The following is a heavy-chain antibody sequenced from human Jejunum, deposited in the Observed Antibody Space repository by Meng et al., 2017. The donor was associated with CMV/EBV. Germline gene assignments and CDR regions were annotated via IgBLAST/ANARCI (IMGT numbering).Heavy chain of an antibody. V-gene: IGHV3-33*01. Sequence: GFPLNSYGIHWVGQFPGKGREWVAVLWYDGSRKYFADSVQGRFSISRDDSKNTVYLQMNSLRAEDTAVYYCARDNDGSSHYSQFDYWGQGTLVTVSS. CDR1: GFPLNSYG. J-gene: IGHJ4*02. CDR3: ARDNDGSSHYSQFDY. D-gene: IGHD3-22*01. CDR2: LWYDGSRK.